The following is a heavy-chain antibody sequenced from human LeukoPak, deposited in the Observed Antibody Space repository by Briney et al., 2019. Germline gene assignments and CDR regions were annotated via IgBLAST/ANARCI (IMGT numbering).Heavy chain of an antibody. CDR2: TYYRCKWYN. D-gene: IGHD7-27*01. CDR3: TRELPWGPADY. CDR1: GDSVSSNSAA. J-gene: IGHJ4*02. Sequence: SQTLSLTCAISGDSVSSNSAAWGWIRQSPSRGLDWVGRTYYRCKWYNDYAVSLKSRITLNPDPSKNQVSLQQHSVTPEDRAVYYCTRELPWGPADYWRQETLVSV. V-gene: IGHV6-1*01.